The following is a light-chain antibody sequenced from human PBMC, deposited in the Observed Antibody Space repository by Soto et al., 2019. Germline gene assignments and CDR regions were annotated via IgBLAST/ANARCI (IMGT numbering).Light chain of an antibody. J-gene: IGLJ2*01. CDR2: LNSDGSH. CDR3: QTWGTGIVV. Sequence: QSVLTQSPSASASLGASVKLTCTLSSGHSSYAIAWHQQQPEKGPRYLMKLNSDGSHSKGDGIPDRFSGSSSGAERYLTISSLQSEDEADSYCQTWGTGIVVFGGGTQLTVL. V-gene: IGLV4-69*01. CDR1: SGHSSYA.